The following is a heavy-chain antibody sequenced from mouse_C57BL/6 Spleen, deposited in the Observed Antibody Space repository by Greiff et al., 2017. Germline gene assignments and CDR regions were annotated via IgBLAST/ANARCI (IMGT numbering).Heavy chain of an antibody. J-gene: IGHJ4*01. Sequence: EVQLQQSGPELVKPGASVKISCKASGYTFTDYYMNWVKQSHGKSLEWIGDINPNNGGTSYNQKFKGKATLTVDKSSSTAYMELRSLTSEDSAVYYCARWGERYAMDYWGQGTSVTVSS. CDR3: ARWGERYAMDY. CDR1: GYTFTDYY. V-gene: IGHV1-26*01. CDR2: INPNNGGT.